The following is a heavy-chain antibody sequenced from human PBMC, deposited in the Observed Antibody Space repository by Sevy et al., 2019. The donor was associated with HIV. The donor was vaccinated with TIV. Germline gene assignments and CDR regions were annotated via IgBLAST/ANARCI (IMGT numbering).Heavy chain of an antibody. J-gene: IGHJ6*02. CDR1: GGSFSGYY. CDR2: INHSGST. V-gene: IGHV4-34*01. D-gene: IGHD2-2*01. Sequence: SETLSLTCAVYGGSFSGYYWSWIRQPPGKGLEWIGEINHSGSTNYNPSLKSRVTISVDKSKNQFSLKLSSVTAADTAVYYCARQRIVVVPAAGGYYGMDVWGQGTTVTVSS. CDR3: ARQRIVVVPAAGGYYGMDV.